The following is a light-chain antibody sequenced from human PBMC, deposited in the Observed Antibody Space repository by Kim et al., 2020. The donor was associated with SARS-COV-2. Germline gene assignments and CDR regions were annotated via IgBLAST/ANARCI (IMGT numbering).Light chain of an antibody. CDR3: QVWDSSSDHRV. CDR1: NIGSKS. V-gene: IGLV3-21*04. CDR2: YDS. Sequence: SYELTQPPSVSVAPGKTARITCGGNNIGSKSVHWYQQKPGQAPVLVIYYDSDRPSGIPERFSVSNSGNTATLTISRVEAGDEADFYCQVWDSSSDHRVF. J-gene: IGLJ6*01.